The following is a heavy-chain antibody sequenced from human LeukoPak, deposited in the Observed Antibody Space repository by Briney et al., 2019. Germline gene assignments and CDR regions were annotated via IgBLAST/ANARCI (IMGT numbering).Heavy chain of an antibody. CDR2: IRSSGRTI. D-gene: IGHD6-19*01. CDR1: GFTFSDYY. J-gene: IGHJ3*02. V-gene: IGHV3-11*04. CDR3: ARDGKAVAVAFDI. Sequence: GGSLRLFCAASGFTFSDYYMSWIRQAPGKGLEWVSYIRSSGRTIYYADSVKGRFTISRDNAKNSLYLQMNSLRAEDTAVYYCARDGKAVAVAFDIWGQGTMVTVSS.